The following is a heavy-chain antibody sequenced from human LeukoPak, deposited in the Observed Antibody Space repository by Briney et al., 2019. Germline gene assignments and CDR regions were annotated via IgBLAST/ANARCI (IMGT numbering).Heavy chain of an antibody. D-gene: IGHD3-10*01. V-gene: IGHV3-30*02. CDR1: GFTFSSYG. CDR3: ARDYYGSGSYYN. CDR2: IRYDGSNK. Sequence: GGSLRLSCAASGFTFSSYGMHWVRQAPGKGLEWVAFIRYDGSNKYYADSVKGRFTISRDNAKNTLYLQMNSLRAEDTAVYYCARDYYGSGSYYNWGQGTLVTVSS. J-gene: IGHJ4*02.